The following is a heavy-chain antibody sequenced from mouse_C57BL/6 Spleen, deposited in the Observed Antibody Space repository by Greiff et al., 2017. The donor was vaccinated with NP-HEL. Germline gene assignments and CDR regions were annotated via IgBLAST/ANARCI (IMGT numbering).Heavy chain of an antibody. J-gene: IGHJ4*01. CDR3: ARGGFYGSSFSLYYAMDY. Sequence: EVKLMESGGGLVKPGGSLKLSCAASGFTFSSYAMSWVRQTPEKRLEWVATISDGGSYTYYPDNVKGRFTISRDNAKNNLYLQMSHLKSEDTAMYYCARGGFYGSSFSLYYAMDYWGQGTSVTVSS. CDR2: ISDGGSYT. CDR1: GFTFSSYA. D-gene: IGHD1-1*01. V-gene: IGHV5-4*03.